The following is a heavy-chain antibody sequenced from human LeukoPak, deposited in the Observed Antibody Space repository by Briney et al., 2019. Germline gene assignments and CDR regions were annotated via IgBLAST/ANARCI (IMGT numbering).Heavy chain of an antibody. J-gene: IGHJ4*02. CDR1: GFTFSNAW. CDR3: ARGGDPDY. CDR2: ISSSSGTI. D-gene: IGHD2-21*02. V-gene: IGHV3-48*04. Sequence: GGSLRLSSAASGFTFSNAWMSWVRPAPGKGLEWVSYISSSSGTIYYADSVKGRFTISRDNAKNSLYLQMNSLRAEDTAVYYCARGGDPDYWGQGTLVTVSS.